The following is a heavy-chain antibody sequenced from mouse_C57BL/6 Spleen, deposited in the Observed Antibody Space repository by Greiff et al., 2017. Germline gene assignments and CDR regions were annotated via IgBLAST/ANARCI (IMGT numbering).Heavy chain of an antibody. CDR3: AIGGLLAWFAY. Sequence: VQLQQPGAELVRPGSSVKLSCKASGYTFTSYWMHWVKQRPIQGLEWIGNIDPSDSETHYTQKFKDKATLTVDKSSSTAYMQLGSLTSEDSAVYYCAIGGLLAWFAYWGQGTLVTVSA. J-gene: IGHJ3*01. CDR2: IDPSDSET. V-gene: IGHV1-52*01. D-gene: IGHD2-3*01. CDR1: GYTFTSYW.